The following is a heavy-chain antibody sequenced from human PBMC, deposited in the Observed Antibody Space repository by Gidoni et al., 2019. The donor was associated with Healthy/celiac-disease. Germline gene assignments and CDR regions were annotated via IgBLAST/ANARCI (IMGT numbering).Heavy chain of an antibody. D-gene: IGHD2-21*01. CDR2: ISWNSGSI. Sequence: EVQLVESGGGLVQPGRSLRLSCAASGFTFDDYAMHWVRQAPGKGLEWVSGISWNSGSIGYADSEKGRFTISRDNAKNSLYLQMNSLRAEDTALYYCAKDLSPGGGDRDPFDYWGQGTLVTVSS. V-gene: IGHV3-9*01. J-gene: IGHJ4*02. CDR1: GFTFDDYA. CDR3: AKDLSPGGGDRDPFDY.